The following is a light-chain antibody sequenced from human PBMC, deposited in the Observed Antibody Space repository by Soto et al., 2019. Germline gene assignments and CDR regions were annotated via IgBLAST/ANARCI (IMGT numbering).Light chain of an antibody. CDR2: GAS. CDR1: QGISND. J-gene: IGKJ1*01. CDR3: LKYNSVPRT. V-gene: IGKV1-27*01. Sequence: DIQMTQSPSSLSASVGDRVTITCRASQGISNDLAWYQQKPAKAPKLLIYGASTLQSGVPSRFSGSGSGTDFTFSISSLQPEDVATYYCLKYNSVPRTFGQGTKVEIK.